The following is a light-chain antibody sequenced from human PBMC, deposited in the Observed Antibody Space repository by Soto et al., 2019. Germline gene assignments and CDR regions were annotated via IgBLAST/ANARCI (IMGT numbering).Light chain of an antibody. Sequence: EIVLTQSPGTLSLSPGERATLSCRASQSITSTYLAWYQQKPGQAPRLLIYGTSSRAIGIPDRFSGSGSGTDFTLTISELEPEEFAVYYCQQYDSSPRTFGHGTMVYIK. CDR3: QQYDSSPRT. V-gene: IGKV3-20*01. CDR2: GTS. CDR1: QSITSTY. J-gene: IGKJ1*01.